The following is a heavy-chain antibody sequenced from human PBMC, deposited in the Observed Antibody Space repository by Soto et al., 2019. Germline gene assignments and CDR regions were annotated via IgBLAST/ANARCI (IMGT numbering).Heavy chain of an antibody. Sequence: QVKLVQSGPEVKKPGTSVKVSCKASGVTVNRFAVTWVRQAPGQGFQWLGGITPLFETTNHGQNFQGRATVPADESTTTSYLGLRGLASEDTAVYYCARGYGGYFDDWGQGTLVIVSS. D-gene: IGHD4-17*01. CDR1: GVTVNRFA. CDR2: ITPLFETT. CDR3: ARGYGGYFDD. J-gene: IGHJ4*02. V-gene: IGHV1-69*01.